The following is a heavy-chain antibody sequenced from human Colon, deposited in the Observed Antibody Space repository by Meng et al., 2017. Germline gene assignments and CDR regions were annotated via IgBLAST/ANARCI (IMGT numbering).Heavy chain of an antibody. D-gene: IGHD3-10*01. CDR2: INPNSGGT. Sequence: ASVKVSFKASGYTFTGYYMHWVRQAPGQGLEWMGWINPNSGGTNYAQKFQGRVTMTRDTSISTAYMELSRLRSDDTAVYYCARDAPYYYGSGSYPYWGQGTLVTVSS. CDR3: ARDAPYYYGSGSYPY. J-gene: IGHJ4*02. V-gene: IGHV1-2*02. CDR1: GYTFTGYY.